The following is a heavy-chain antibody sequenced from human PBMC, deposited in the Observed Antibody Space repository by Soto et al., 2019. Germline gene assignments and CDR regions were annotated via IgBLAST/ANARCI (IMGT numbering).Heavy chain of an antibody. Sequence: SETLSLTCTVSGGSISSSSYYWGWIRQPPGKGLEWIGSIYYSGSTYYNPSLKSRVTISVDTSKNQFSLKLSSVTAADTAVYYCARESVWLRRGYSYGFDYWGQGTLVTVSS. V-gene: IGHV4-39*02. D-gene: IGHD5-18*01. J-gene: IGHJ4*02. CDR2: IYYSGST. CDR1: GGSISSSSYY. CDR3: ARESVWLRRGYSYGFDY.